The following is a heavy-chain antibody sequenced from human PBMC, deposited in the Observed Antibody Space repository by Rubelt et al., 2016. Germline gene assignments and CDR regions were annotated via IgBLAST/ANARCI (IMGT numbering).Heavy chain of an antibody. V-gene: IGHV3-33*01. D-gene: IGHD3-22*01. J-gene: IGHJ3*02. CDR2: LWFDGSNE. Sequence: VAHLWFDGSNEDYAESVKGRFTISRDNAKNSLYLQTNSLRAEDTAVYYCARASYYESSGYDDAFDIWGQGTMVTVSS. CDR3: ARASYYESSGYDDAFDI.